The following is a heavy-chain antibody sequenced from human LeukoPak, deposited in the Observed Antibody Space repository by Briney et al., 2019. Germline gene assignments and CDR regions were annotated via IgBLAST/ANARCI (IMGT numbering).Heavy chain of an antibody. V-gene: IGHV3-23*01. J-gene: IGHJ4*02. CDR3: AKLPDSSGWYWGFDY. D-gene: IGHD6-19*01. CDR2: ISGNGAST. CDR1: QFNFNKFG. Sequence: GGSLRLSCATSQFNFNKFGMTWVRQAPGKGLEWVSSISGNGASTQYADSVQGRFAISRDNSKNTLYLQMNSLRAEDTAVYYCAKLPDSSGWYWGFDYWGQGTLVTVSS.